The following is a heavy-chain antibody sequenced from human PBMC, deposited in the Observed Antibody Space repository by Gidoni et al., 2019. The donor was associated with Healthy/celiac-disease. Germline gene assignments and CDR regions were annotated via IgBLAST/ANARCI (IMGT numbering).Heavy chain of an antibody. CDR1: GGSISSGGYY. CDR2: IYYSGST. Sequence: QVQLQESGPGLVKPSQTLSLTCTVSGGSISSGGYYWSWIRQHPGKGLEWIGYIYYSGSTYYNPSLKSRVTISVDTSKNQFSLKLSSVTAADTAVYYCAREVEQQHPGGYYGMDVWGQGTTVTVSS. CDR3: AREVEQQHPGGYYGMDV. V-gene: IGHV4-31*03. J-gene: IGHJ6*02. D-gene: IGHD6-13*01.